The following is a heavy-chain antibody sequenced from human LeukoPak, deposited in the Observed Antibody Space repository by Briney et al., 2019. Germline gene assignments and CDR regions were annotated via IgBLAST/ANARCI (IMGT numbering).Heavy chain of an antibody. CDR3: ARDSEAAADYYFDY. V-gene: IGHV3-20*04. J-gene: IGHJ4*02. CDR2: INWNGGST. D-gene: IGHD6-13*01. CDR1: GFTFDDYG. Sequence: GGSLRLSCAASGFTFDDYGMSCVRQAPGKGLEWVSGINWNGGSTGYADSVKGRFTISRDNAKNSLYLQMNSLRAEDTALYYCARDSEAAADYYFDYWGQGTLVTVSS.